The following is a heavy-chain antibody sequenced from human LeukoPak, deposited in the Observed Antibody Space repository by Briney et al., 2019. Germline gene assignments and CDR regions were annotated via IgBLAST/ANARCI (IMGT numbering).Heavy chain of an antibody. Sequence: SETLSLTCAVYGGSFSGYYWSWIRQPPGKGLEWIGEINHSGSTNYNPSLKSRVTISVDTSKNQFSLKLSSVTAADTAVYYCARGTGVDYWGQGTLVTVSS. CDR1: GGSFSGYY. V-gene: IGHV4-34*01. CDR2: INHSGST. J-gene: IGHJ4*02. CDR3: ARGTGVDY. D-gene: IGHD7-27*01.